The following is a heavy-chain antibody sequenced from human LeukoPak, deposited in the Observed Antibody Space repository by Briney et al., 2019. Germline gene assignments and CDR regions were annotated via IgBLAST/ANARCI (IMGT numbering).Heavy chain of an antibody. CDR2: VYTSGST. CDR1: GGSIGRYS. CDR3: AGGAWFDP. J-gene: IGHJ5*02. V-gene: IGHV4-4*07. Sequence: KPSETLSLTCTVSGGSIGRYSWSWIRQPAGKGLEWIGRVYTSGSTNYNPSLKSRVTMSVDTSKNQFSLKLNSVTAADTAVYYCAGGAWFDPWGQGTLVTVSS.